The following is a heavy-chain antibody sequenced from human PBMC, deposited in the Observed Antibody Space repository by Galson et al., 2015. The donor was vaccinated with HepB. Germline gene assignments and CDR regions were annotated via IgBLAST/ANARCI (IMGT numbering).Heavy chain of an antibody. CDR1: TFIFSTYS. D-gene: IGHD3/OR15-3a*01. CDR2: ITSSSSTI. CDR3: VFLRGNDLKPLDS. V-gene: IGHV3-48*04. J-gene: IGHJ4*02. Sequence: SLRLSCAASTFIFSTYSMNWVRQAPGKGLELVSYITSSSSTIYYADSVKGRFTVSRDNAKNSLYLQINSLRAEGTAVYYCVFLRGNDLKPLDSWGQGILVTVSS.